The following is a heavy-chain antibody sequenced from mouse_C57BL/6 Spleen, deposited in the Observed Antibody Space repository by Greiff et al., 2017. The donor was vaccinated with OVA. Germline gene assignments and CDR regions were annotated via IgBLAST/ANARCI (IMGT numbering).Heavy chain of an antibody. Sequence: EVKLVESEGGLVQPGSSMKLSCTASGFTFSDYYMAWVRQVPEKGLEWVANINYDGSSTYYLDSLKSRFIISRDNAKNILYLQMSSLKSEDTATYYCARYDYDGAWFAYWGQGTLVTVSA. J-gene: IGHJ3*01. D-gene: IGHD2-4*01. CDR3: ARYDYDGAWFAY. CDR1: GFTFSDYY. V-gene: IGHV5-16*01. CDR2: INYDGSST.